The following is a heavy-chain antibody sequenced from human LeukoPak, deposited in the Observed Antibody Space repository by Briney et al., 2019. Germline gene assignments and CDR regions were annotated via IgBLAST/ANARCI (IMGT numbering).Heavy chain of an antibody. D-gene: IGHD2-21*01. J-gene: IGHJ5*02. CDR3: ARERVVVIAPRGWFDP. CDR2: INHSGST. CDR1: GGSFSGYY. Sequence: PSETLSLTCAVYGGSFSGYYWSWIRQPPGKGLEWIGEINHSGSTNYNPSLKSRVTIPVDTSKNQFSLKLSSVTAADTAVCYCARERVVVIAPRGWFDPWGQGTLVTVSS. V-gene: IGHV4-34*01.